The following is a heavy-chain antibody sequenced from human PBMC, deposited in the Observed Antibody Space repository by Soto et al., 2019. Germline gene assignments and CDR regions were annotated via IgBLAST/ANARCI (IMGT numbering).Heavy chain of an antibody. CDR1: CGSFSGYY. Sequence: SETLSLTCAVYCGSFSGYYWSWIRQPPGKGLEWIGEINHSGSTNYNPSLKSRVTISVDTSKNQFSLKLSSVTAADTAVYYCARVSGDYYYYYGMDVWGQGTTVTVSS. V-gene: IGHV4-34*01. CDR2: INHSGST. CDR3: ARVSGDYYYYYGMDV. J-gene: IGHJ6*02. D-gene: IGHD2-8*02.